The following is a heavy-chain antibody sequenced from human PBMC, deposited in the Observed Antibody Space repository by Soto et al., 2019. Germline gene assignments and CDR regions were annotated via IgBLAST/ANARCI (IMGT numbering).Heavy chain of an antibody. CDR3: ARGVDGDYVGGTFWFDP. Sequence: SVKVSCKASGGTFSSYAISWVRQAPGQGLEWMGGIIPIFGTANYAQKFQGRVTITADESTSTAYMELSSLRSEDTAVYYCARGVDGDYVGGTFWFDPWGQGTLVTVSS. CDR1: GGTFSSYA. D-gene: IGHD4-17*01. V-gene: IGHV1-69*13. CDR2: IIPIFGTA. J-gene: IGHJ5*02.